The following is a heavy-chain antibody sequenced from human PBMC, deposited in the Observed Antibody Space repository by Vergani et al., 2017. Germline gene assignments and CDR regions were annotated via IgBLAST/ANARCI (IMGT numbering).Heavy chain of an antibody. Sequence: EVQLVESGGGLIQPGGSLTLSSPASGFPFTIHYIRWLPPAPGKGLEGVSLIYPGGSTYYADSVKGRFTISRDNSKNTLYLQMNSLRAEDTAVYYCARAVDFWSGIYFDYWGQGTLVTVSS. CDR1: GFPFTIHY. CDR2: IYPGGST. J-gene: IGHJ4*02. V-gene: IGHV3-53*01. D-gene: IGHD3-3*01. CDR3: ARAVDFWSGIYFDY.